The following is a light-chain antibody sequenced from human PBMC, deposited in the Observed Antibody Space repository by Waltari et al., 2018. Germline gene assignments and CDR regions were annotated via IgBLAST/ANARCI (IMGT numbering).Light chain of an antibody. Sequence: QLVVTQSPSASASLGASVKLTCTLSGRHAAYPIARHPQQSEKRPRFLMRVNSDGGHTKGDGVPDRFSGSSSGAERYLTISSLQSEDEADYYCQSWDTGTVVFGGGTKVTVL. CDR3: QSWDTGTVV. CDR1: GRHAAYP. J-gene: IGLJ2*01. V-gene: IGLV4-69*01. CDR2: VNSDGGH.